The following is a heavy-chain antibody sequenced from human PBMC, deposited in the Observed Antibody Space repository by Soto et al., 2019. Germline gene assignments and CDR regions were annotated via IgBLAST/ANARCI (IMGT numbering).Heavy chain of an antibody. CDR2: IKSETDGGTT. V-gene: IGHV3-15*01. CDR1: GFTFSNAW. Sequence: GGSLRLSCAASGFTFSNAWMSWVRQAPGKGLEWVGRIKSETDGGTTDYAAPVKGRFTISRDDSKNTLYLQMNSLKTEDTAVYYCTTDYSPCSGGSCYPFDYWGQGTLVTVSS. D-gene: IGHD2-15*01. CDR3: TTDYSPCSGGSCYPFDY. J-gene: IGHJ4*02.